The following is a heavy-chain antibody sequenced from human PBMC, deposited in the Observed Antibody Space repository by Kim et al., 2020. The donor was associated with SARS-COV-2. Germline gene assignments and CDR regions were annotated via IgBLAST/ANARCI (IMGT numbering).Heavy chain of an antibody. V-gene: IGHV1-69*13. CDR3: ARYYFGSGSYPFDH. CDR1: GGTLNRYV. Sequence: SVKVSCKASGGTLNRYVISWVRQAPGQGLEWMGGIMSSFGTVNYGQKFQGRVTITADESTSTVYMDLSSLRSEDTAVYYCARYYFGSGSYPFDHWGQGTLVTVSS. CDR2: IMSSFGTV. J-gene: IGHJ4*02. D-gene: IGHD3-10*01.